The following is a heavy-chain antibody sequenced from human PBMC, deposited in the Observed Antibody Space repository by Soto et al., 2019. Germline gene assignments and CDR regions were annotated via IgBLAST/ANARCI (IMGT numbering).Heavy chain of an antibody. V-gene: IGHV3-23*01. CDR2: IGAGGYTT. CDR3: GYFYYETNYDY. Sequence: PGGSLRLSCAVSGFTFKNYPMSWVRQAPGKGLEWVSAIGAGGYTTYYADSVMGRFTISRDNSEGTVYLHMSNLRAEDTALYFCGYFYYETNYDYVDQGALDTVSS. D-gene: IGHD3-16*01. J-gene: IGHJ4*02. CDR1: GFTFKNYP.